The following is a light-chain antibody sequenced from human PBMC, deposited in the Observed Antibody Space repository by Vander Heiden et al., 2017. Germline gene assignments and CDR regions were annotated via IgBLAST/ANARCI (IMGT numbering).Light chain of an antibody. CDR1: KIGFKR. Sequence: SYVLTQPPSVSVAPGQTARIVCGGNKIGFKRVHWYQQKPGKAPVLVVYDDSDRPSGIPERFSGSNSGNTATLTITRVEAGDEADYYCQVWDSSSDHVVFGGGTKLTVL. J-gene: IGLJ2*01. V-gene: IGLV3-21*02. CDR2: DDS. CDR3: QVWDSSSDHVV.